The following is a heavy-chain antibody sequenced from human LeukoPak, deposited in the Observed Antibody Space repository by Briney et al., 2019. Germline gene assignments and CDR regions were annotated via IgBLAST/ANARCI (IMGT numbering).Heavy chain of an antibody. V-gene: IGHV4-4*07. D-gene: IGHD6-19*01. CDR2: IYTSGST. CDR1: VGYMRSYY. Sequence: SETLSLTCTVSVGYMRSYYWSRIRQPAGKGLEWIGRIYTSGSTNYNPSLKSRVTMSVDTSKNQFSLKLSSVTAAHTAVYYCVREDSSGWYVQNYYYYMDVWGKGTTVTVSS. J-gene: IGHJ6*03. CDR3: VREDSSGWYVQNYYYYMDV.